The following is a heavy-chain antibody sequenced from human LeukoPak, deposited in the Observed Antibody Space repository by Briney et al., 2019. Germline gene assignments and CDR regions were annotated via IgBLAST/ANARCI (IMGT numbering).Heavy chain of an antibody. Sequence: SETLSLTCAVSGGSISSGGYSWSWIRQPPGKGLEWIGYIYHSGSTYYNPSLKSRVTISVDRSKNQFSLKLSSVTAADTAVYYCARSYYYGSGSYVWFDPWDQGTLATVSS. D-gene: IGHD3-10*01. CDR1: GGSISSGGYS. J-gene: IGHJ5*02. V-gene: IGHV4-30-2*01. CDR2: IYHSGST. CDR3: ARSYYYGSGSYVWFDP.